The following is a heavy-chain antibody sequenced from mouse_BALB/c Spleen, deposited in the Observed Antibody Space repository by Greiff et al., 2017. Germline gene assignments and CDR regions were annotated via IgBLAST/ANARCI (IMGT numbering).Heavy chain of an antibody. D-gene: IGHD2-13*01. CDR2: IWAGGST. CDR3: ARDDGDYWYFDG. CDR1: GFSLTSYG. Sequence: VKLQESGPGLVAPSQSLSITCTVSGFSLTSYGVHWVRQPPGKGLEWLGVIWAGGSTNYNSALMSRLSISKDNSKSQVFLKMNSLQTDDTAMYYCARDDGDYWYFDGWGAGTTVTVAA. J-gene: IGHJ1*01. V-gene: IGHV2-9*02.